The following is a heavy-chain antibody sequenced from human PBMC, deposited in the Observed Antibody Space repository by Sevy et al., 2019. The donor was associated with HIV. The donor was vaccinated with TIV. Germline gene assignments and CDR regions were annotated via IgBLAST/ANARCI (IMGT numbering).Heavy chain of an antibody. Sequence: ASVKVSCKAVGHTLSEYGITWVRQAPGQGLEWMGWISPYNFNAKYAQNVQGRVIMTIDTSTNIAYMEMRGLRSDETAVYYCAIGLTGYLDVWGTGTSVTVSS. CDR3: AIGLTGYLDV. CDR1: GHTLSEYG. J-gene: IGHJ6*04. V-gene: IGHV1-18*01. CDR2: ISPYNFNA. D-gene: IGHD2-15*01.